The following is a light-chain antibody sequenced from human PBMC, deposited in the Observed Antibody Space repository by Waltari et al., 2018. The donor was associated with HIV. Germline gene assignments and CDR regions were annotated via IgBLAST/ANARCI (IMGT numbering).Light chain of an antibody. V-gene: IGKV3-15*01. CDR2: GAS. J-gene: IGKJ2*01. CDR1: QSIGSR. Sequence: EIVMTQSPATLSVSPGERATLSCRASQSIGSRLAWYQQKPGQAPRLLIYGASTRATGIPARIRGSGSGTDFTLTISSLQSEDVAVYYCQQYNSWPPYTFGQGTKLEIK. CDR3: QQYNSWPPYT.